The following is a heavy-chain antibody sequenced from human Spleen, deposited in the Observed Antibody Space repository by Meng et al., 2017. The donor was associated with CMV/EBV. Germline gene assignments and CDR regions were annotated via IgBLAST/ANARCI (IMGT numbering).Heavy chain of an antibody. CDR1: GGSISSYY. Sequence: GSLRLSCTVSGGSISSYYWSWIRQPPGKGLEWIGYIYYSGSTNYNPSLKSRVTISVDTSKNQFSLKLSSVTAADTAVYYCARVHCSSTSCYIIPPLFDPWGQGTLVTVSS. D-gene: IGHD2-2*02. V-gene: IGHV4-59*01. CDR3: ARVHCSSTSCYIIPPLFDP. J-gene: IGHJ5*02. CDR2: IYYSGST.